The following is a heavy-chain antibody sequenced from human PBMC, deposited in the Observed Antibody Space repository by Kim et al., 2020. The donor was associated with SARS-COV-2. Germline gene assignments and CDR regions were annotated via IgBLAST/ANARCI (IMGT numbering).Heavy chain of an antibody. CDR2: ICSSSSYI. CDR1: GFTFSTYS. V-gene: IGHV3-21*01. J-gene: IGHJ6*02. D-gene: IGHD3-3*01. Sequence: GGSLRLSCAASGFTFSTYSMNWVRQAPGKGLEWVSSICSSSSYIYYADSVKGRFTISRDNAKNSLYLQMNSLRAEDTAVYYCARDGGITIFGVVTADYGMDVWGQGTTVTVSS. CDR3: ARDGGITIFGVVTADYGMDV.